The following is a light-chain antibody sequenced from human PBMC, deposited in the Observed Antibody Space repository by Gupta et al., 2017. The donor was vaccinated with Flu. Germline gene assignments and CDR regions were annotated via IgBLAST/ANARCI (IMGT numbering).Light chain of an antibody. CDR2: DAS. J-gene: IGKJ5*01. Sequence: IQMTQSPSSLSASVGDRVTIPCQASQDISDYLNWYQQKPGKAPKLMIYDASKLETGVPSRFSCRGSGTYFTLTISSLQPDDFATYYCQQYDNLPLAFGQGTRLDIK. CDR3: QQYDNLPLA. V-gene: IGKV1-33*01. CDR1: QDISDY.